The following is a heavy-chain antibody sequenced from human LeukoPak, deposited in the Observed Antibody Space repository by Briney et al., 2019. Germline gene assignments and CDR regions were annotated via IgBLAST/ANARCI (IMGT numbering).Heavy chain of an antibody. V-gene: IGHV3-7*01. J-gene: IGHJ4*02. CDR3: VRDLGHSRHYFEY. D-gene: IGHD7-27*01. CDR1: GFTFNSFF. CDR2: ISQDGSET. Sequence: PGGSLRLSCAASGFTFNSFFLNWFRLTPGRELKWVACISQDGSETFYMDSVRGRFTISRDNTKNSLYLQMNSLRAEDTAVYFCVRDLGHSRHYFEYWGQGALVTVSS.